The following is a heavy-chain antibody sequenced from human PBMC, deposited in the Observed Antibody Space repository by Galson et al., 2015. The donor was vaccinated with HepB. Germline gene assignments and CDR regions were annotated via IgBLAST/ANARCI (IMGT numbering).Heavy chain of an antibody. J-gene: IGHJ6*02. D-gene: IGHD3-10*01. V-gene: IGHV3-43*01. CDR3: VKDLTYFFGSGISRCYGLDG. CDR1: GFTFDDYT. CDR2: IGWDGVTT. Sequence: SLRLSCAASGFTFDDYTMHWVRQVPRKSLEWVSLIGWDGVTTYYANSVKGRFTISRDNSKNSLFLQMNSLRTQDTGLYYCVKDLTYFFGSGISRCYGLDGSGQGTPVPV.